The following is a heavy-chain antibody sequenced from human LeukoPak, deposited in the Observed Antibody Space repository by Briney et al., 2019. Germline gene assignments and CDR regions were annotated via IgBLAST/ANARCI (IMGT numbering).Heavy chain of an antibody. J-gene: IGHJ4*02. CDR2: INHSGST. Sequence: SETLSLTCAVYGGSFSGYYWSWIRQPPGKGLEWIGEINHSGSTNYNPSLKSRVTISVDTSKSQFSLKLSSVTAADTAVYYCARGSSWFDYWGQGTLVTVSS. D-gene: IGHD6-13*01. CDR1: GGSFSGYY. CDR3: ARGSSWFDY. V-gene: IGHV4-34*09.